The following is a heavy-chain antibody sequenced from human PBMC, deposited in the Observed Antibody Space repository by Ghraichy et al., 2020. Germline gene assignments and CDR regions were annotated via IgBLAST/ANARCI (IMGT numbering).Heavy chain of an antibody. Sequence: CAASGFTVSSNYMSWVRQAPGKGLEWVSTIYSGGSTYYADSVKGRFTISRDNSKNTLYLQMNSLRAEDTAVYYCARDSYCSGGSCYPSGWFYPWGQGTLVTVSS. J-gene: IGHJ5*02. CDR3: ARDSYCSGGSCYPSGWFYP. CDR1: GFTVSSNY. D-gene: IGHD2-15*01. V-gene: IGHV3-66*01. CDR2: IYSGGST.